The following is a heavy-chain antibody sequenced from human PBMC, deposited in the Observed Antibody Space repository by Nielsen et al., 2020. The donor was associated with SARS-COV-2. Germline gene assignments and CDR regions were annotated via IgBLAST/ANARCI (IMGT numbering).Heavy chain of an antibody. J-gene: IGHJ6*02. CDR1: GGSISSSSYY. Sequence: GSLRLSCTVSGGSISSSSYYWGWIRQPPGKGLEWIGSIYYSGSTYYNPSLKSRVTISVDTSKNQFSLKLSSVTAADTAVYYCATSTYYYYGMDVWGQGTTVTVSS. CDR2: IYYSGST. CDR3: ATSTYYYYGMDV. V-gene: IGHV4-39*01. D-gene: IGHD5/OR15-5a*01.